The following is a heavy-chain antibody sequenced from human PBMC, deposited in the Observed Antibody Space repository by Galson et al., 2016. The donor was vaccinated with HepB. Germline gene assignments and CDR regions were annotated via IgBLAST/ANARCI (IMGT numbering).Heavy chain of an antibody. CDR2: MSYDGSNK. CDR3: AKDQVTRHASWEH. D-gene: IGHD2-21*02. CDR1: GFTFSRYG. Sequence: SLRLSCAVSGFTFSRYGMHWVRQAPGKGLEWAAVMSYDGSNKYYADSGKGRFTISRDNSKNTLYLQMNSLTAEDTAVYYCAKDQVTRHASWEHWGQGTLVSVSS. V-gene: IGHV3-30*18. J-gene: IGHJ1*01.